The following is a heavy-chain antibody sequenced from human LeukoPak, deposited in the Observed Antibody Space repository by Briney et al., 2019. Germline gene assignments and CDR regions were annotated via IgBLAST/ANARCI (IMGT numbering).Heavy chain of an antibody. D-gene: IGHD1-14*01. CDR2: IIPIFGTT. CDR3: ASGSGAWYKEFDY. J-gene: IGHJ4*02. V-gene: IGHV1-69*13. Sequence: GASVKVSCKASGGTFNMYSFDWVRQAPGQGLEWMGGIIPIFGTTNYAQKFQGRVTITADDSTSTAYMELSSLRSEDTAVYYCASGSGAWYKEFDYWGQGTLVTVSS. CDR1: GGTFNMYS.